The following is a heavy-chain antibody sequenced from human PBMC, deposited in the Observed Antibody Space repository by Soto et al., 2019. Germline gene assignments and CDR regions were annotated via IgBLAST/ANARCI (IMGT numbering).Heavy chain of an antibody. Sequence: EVQLVESGGGLVQPEGSLRLSCAASGFTFSDHYMDWVRQAPGKGLEWVGRIKNKANSYTTEYAAPVKGRFTIARDDSKNSVFLQMIRLKTDYSAVYYCTRVRLCSSRPSDYWGQGILVTLSS. CDR1: GFTFSDHY. CDR2: IKNKANSYTT. V-gene: IGHV3-72*01. J-gene: IGHJ4*02. D-gene: IGHD6-13*01. CDR3: TRVRLCSSRPSDY.